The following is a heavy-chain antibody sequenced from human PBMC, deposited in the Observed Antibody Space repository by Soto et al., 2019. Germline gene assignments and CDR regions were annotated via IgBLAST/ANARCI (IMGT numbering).Heavy chain of an antibody. Sequence: SVKVSCKASGGTFSSYTISWVRRAPGQGLEWMGRIIPILGIANYAQKFQGRVTITADKSTSTAYMELSSLRSEDTAVYYCAREVDIVVVVAATAYMDVWGKGTTVTVSS. CDR2: IIPILGIA. CDR3: AREVDIVVVVAATAYMDV. J-gene: IGHJ6*03. V-gene: IGHV1-69*04. D-gene: IGHD2-15*01. CDR1: GGTFSSYT.